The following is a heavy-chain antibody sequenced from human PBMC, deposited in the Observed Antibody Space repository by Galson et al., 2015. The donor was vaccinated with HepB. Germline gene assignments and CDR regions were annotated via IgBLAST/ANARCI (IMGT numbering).Heavy chain of an antibody. CDR3: TTDPVSSGWFWFDP. J-gene: IGHJ5*02. D-gene: IGHD6-19*01. Sequence: SLRLSCAASGFTFSNAWMSWVRQAPGKGLEWVGRIKSKTDGGTTDYAAPVKGRFTISRDDSKNTLYLQMNSLKTEDTAVYYCTTDPVSSGWFWFDPWGQGTLVTVSS. V-gene: IGHV3-15*01. CDR1: GFTFSNAW. CDR2: IKSKTDGGTT.